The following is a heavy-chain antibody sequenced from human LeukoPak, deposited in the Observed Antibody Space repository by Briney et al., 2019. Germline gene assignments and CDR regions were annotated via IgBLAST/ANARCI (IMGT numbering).Heavy chain of an antibody. CDR2: IKQDGSEK. CDR1: GFTFSSYW. J-gene: IGHJ6*04. CDR3: ASEPQRDV. Sequence: GGSLRLSCAAPGFTFSSYWMSWVRQAPGKGLEWVANIKQDGSEKYYVDSVKGRFTISRDNAKNSLYLQMNSLRAEDTAVYYCASEPQRDVWGKGTTVTVSS. V-gene: IGHV3-7*01.